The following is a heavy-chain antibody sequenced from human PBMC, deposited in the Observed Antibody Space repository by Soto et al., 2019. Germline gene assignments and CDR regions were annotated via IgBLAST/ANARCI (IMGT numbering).Heavy chain of an antibody. CDR1: GGSISAGSYT. V-gene: IGHV4-39*01. CDR2: VTYNGGT. CDR3: AKRGHSTSWYWFDP. Sequence: QLQLQESGPGLLRPSDTLSLTCTVSGGSISAGSYTGGWIRQPPGKGLEWIGTVTYNGGTYFNPSLKSRVTIPVDASNNQFSLTLSSVTAADTAVYYCAKRGHSTSWYWFDPWGQGTLVTVSS. J-gene: IGHJ5*02. D-gene: IGHD2-2*01.